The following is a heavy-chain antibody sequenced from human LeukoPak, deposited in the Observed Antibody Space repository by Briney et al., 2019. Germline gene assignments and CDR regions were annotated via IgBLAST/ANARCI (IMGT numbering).Heavy chain of an antibody. D-gene: IGHD3-10*01. J-gene: IGHJ5*02. CDR3: ATSFRAVNWFDP. V-gene: IGHV1-46*01. CDR1: GYTFTRYY. Sequence: AASVKVSCTASGYTFTRYYMNWVRQAPGQGLEWMGIINPSGGSTNYAQKFQGRVTMTRDTSTSTIYMEVSSLRSEDTAVYYCATSFRAVNWFDPWGQGTLVTVSS. CDR2: INPSGGST.